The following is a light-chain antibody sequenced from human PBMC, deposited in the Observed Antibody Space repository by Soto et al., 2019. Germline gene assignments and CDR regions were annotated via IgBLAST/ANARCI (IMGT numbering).Light chain of an antibody. V-gene: IGKV3-11*01. Sequence: EIVLTQSPATLSLSPGERAILSCRASQSVSSYLAWYQQKPGQAPRLLVYDASNRATGIPARFSGSGSGTDFTLTISSLEPEDFAVYYCQQRSTWPITFGQGTRLENK. CDR3: QQRSTWPIT. CDR2: DAS. J-gene: IGKJ5*01. CDR1: QSVSSY.